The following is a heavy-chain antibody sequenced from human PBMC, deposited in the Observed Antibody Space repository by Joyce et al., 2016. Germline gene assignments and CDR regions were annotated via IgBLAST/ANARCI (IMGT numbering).Heavy chain of an antibody. CDR2: ITYDGSNT. J-gene: IGHJ4*02. V-gene: IGHV3-30*18. CDR1: GFTFSSYG. Sequence: QVQLVESGRGVVQPGKSLRLSCAASGFTFSSYGMHWVRQAPGKGLEWVAVITYDGSNTYYGNAVKDRFTISRDNSKNTLYLQMNSLRTEDTAVYYCAKDLGSIWNYPDYWGQGALVTVSS. D-gene: IGHD1-7*01. CDR3: AKDLGSIWNYPDY.